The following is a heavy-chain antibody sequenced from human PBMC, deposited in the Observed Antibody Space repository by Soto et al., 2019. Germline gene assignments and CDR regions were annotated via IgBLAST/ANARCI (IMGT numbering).Heavy chain of an antibody. CDR2: IKSKTDGGTT. CDR3: TTAFYYGSVNFGY. Sequence: PGGSLRLSCAASGFTFSNAWMSWVRQAPGKGLEWVGRIKSKTDGGTTDYAAPVKGRFTISRDDSKNTLYLQMNSLKTEDTAVYYCTTAFYYGSVNFGYWGQGTLVTVSS. V-gene: IGHV3-15*01. J-gene: IGHJ4*02. CDR1: GFTFSNAW. D-gene: IGHD3-10*01.